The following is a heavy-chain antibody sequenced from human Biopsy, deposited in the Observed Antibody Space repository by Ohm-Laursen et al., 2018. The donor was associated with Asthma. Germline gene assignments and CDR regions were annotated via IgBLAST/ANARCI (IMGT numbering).Heavy chain of an antibody. J-gene: IGHJ4*02. Sequence: ETLSLTCTVSGASITSSAYYWGWIRQPPGKGLEWIGSMYYGETTYYSPTHKSRVPISVDTSKNEFSLILSSVTAADTAVYYCARHDHRWDSYADFWGQGTLVTVSS. CDR2: MYYGETT. D-gene: IGHD2-2*01. CDR3: ARHDHRWDSYADF. V-gene: IGHV4-39*01. CDR1: GASITSSAYY.